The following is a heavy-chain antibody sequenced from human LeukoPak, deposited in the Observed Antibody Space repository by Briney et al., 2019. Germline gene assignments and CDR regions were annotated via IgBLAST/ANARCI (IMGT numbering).Heavy chain of an antibody. CDR3: VRGYSGTYRIDY. J-gene: IGHJ4*02. D-gene: IGHD1-26*01. CDR2: ISSDGSTT. CDR1: GFIFSSYW. V-gene: IGHV3-74*01. Sequence: PGGSLRLSCEASGFIFSSYWMHWVRHAPGKGLVWVSRISSDGSTTTYADSVQGRLIISRDNAKHTLYLQMKSLRAEDSAVYYCVRGYSGTYRIDYWGQGTLVTVSS.